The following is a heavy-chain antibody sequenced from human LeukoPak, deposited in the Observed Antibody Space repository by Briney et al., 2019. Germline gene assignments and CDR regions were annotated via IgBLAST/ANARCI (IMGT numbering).Heavy chain of an antibody. D-gene: IGHD2-21*02. CDR2: ISHSGTT. V-gene: IGHV4-38-2*02. CDR1: GDSITIAFH. CDR3: LRDHLAWSGDCCFSARCSHP. Sequence: SETLSLTCAVPGDSITIAFHWGWVRQPPGKGLEWIGSISHSGTTYYAPSFKSRLTISLDPSKNQLSLKLSSVTAADTAVFFCLRDHLAWSGDCCFSARCSHPWGHGTLVIVSS. J-gene: IGHJ5*02.